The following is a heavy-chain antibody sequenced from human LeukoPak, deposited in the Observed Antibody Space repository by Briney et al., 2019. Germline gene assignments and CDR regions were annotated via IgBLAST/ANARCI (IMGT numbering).Heavy chain of an antibody. V-gene: IGHV1-69*04. D-gene: IGHD2-2*01. CDR3: ARVLGYCSSTSCYGGVERYYYYYGMDV. CDR2: IIPILGIA. CDR1: GGTFSSYA. J-gene: IGHJ6*02. Sequence: SVKVSCKASGGTFSSYAISWVRQAPGQGLEWMGRIIPILGIANYAQKFQGRVTITADKSTSTAYMELSSLRSEDTAVYYCARVLGYCSSTSCYGGVERYYYYYGMDVWGQGTTVTVSS.